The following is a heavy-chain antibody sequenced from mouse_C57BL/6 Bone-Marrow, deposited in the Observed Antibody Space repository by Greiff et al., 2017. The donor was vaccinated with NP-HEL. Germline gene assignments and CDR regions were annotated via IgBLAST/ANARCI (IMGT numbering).Heavy chain of an antibody. CDR3: AFDGYYERFAY. CDR1: GYTFTSYW. D-gene: IGHD2-3*01. Sequence: VQLQQPGAELVKPGASVKLSCKASGYTFTSYWMHWVKQRPGQGLEWIGMIHPNSGSTNYKEKFKSKATLTVDKSSSTAYMQLSSLTSEDSAVYYCAFDGYYERFAYWGQGTLVTVSA. CDR2: IHPNSGST. J-gene: IGHJ3*01. V-gene: IGHV1-64*01.